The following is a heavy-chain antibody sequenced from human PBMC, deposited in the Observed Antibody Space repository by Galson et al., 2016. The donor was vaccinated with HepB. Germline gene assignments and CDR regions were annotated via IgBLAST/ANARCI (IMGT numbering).Heavy chain of an antibody. Sequence: SETLSPTCAVSGDSISSTYWRSWVRQRPGKGLEWIGEITPSGGTNYNPSLRSRVTISEDRSKNQFSLRLSSVTAADTAVYYCAAHPVDFSYWGQGTLVTVSS. J-gene: IGHJ4*02. CDR1: GDSISSTYW. CDR2: ITPSGGT. V-gene: IGHV4-4*02. CDR3: AAHPVDFSY. D-gene: IGHD3/OR15-3a*01.